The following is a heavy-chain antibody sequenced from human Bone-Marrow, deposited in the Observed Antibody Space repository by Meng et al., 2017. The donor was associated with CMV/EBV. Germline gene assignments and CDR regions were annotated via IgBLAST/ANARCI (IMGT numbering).Heavy chain of an antibody. CDR2: ISSSGSTI. V-gene: IGHV3-11*01. CDR1: GFNFGDYY. J-gene: IGHJ4*02. CDR3: ARDPRYGDPQEKSDY. Sequence: GESLKISCAASGFNFGDYYMSWIRQAPGEGLECVSYISSSGSTIYYADSVKGRFTISRDNAKNSLYLQMNSLRVEDTAVYYCARDPRYGDPQEKSDYWGQGTLVTVSS. D-gene: IGHD4-17*01.